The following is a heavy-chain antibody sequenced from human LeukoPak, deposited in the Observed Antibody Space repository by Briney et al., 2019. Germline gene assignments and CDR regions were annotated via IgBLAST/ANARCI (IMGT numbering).Heavy chain of an antibody. J-gene: IGHJ1*01. Sequence: QPGGSLRLSCAASGFTFSSYAMSWVRQAPGKGLEWVSAISGSGGSTYYADSVKGRFTISRDNSKNTLYLQMNSLRAEDTAVYYCAKDNMAAGYYYGGYFQHWGQGTLVTVSS. CDR2: ISGSGGST. CDR3: AKDNMAAGYYYGGYFQH. V-gene: IGHV3-23*01. CDR1: GFTFSSYA. D-gene: IGHD3-22*01.